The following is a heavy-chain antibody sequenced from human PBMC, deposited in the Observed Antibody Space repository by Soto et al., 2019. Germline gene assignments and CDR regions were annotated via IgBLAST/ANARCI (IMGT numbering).Heavy chain of an antibody. J-gene: IGHJ4*02. Sequence: QVQLVQSGAEVKNPGASVKLSCKASGYIFTNYYIHWVRQAPGQGLEWMVIINPSGGSTNYAQKFQGRVTLARDTFTNTVYMELSSLRSEDTAIYYCARDLTSGDYWGQGTLVTVSS. CDR2: INPSGGST. D-gene: IGHD7-27*01. CDR3: ARDLTSGDY. V-gene: IGHV1-46*01. CDR1: GYIFTNYY.